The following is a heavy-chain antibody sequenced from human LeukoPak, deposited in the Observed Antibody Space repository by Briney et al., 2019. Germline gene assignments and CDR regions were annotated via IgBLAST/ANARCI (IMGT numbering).Heavy chain of an antibody. CDR2: INPNTCGT. J-gene: IGHJ4*02. CDR1: GYTFTDYY. CDR3: ATMGAKNFDH. D-gene: IGHD1-26*01. Sequence: ASVTVSCKASGYTFTDYYIHWVRQAPGQGLEWLGWINPNTCGTHYVQKFQDRVTMTRDRSIRTAYMEVSRLGSDDTAEYYCATMGAKNFDHWGQGTLVTVSS. V-gene: IGHV1-2*02.